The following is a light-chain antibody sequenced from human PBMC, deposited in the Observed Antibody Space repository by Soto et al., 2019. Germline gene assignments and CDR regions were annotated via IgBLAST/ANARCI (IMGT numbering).Light chain of an antibody. J-gene: IGKJ1*01. V-gene: IGKV3-15*01. CDR2: VAS. Sequence: ETGLTQSASTLSVSPGERATLSCRASQSVSSNLAWYQQKPGQAPRLLIYVASTRATGIPARFSGSGSGTEFTLTISSLQSEDFAVYYCQQYNNWPPTFGQGTKVDI. CDR3: QQYNNWPPT. CDR1: QSVSSN.